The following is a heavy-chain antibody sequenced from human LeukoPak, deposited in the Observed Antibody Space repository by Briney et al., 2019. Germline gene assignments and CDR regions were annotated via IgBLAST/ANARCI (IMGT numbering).Heavy chain of an antibody. V-gene: IGHV3-23*01. Sequence: GGSLRLSCTASGFTFGDYAMNWVRQAPGKGLEWVSAISGSGGSTYYADSVKGRFTISRDNSKNTLYLQMNSLRAEDTAVYYCAKGGGGWYRLDYWGQGTLVTVSS. CDR3: AKGGGGWYRLDY. J-gene: IGHJ4*02. CDR2: ISGSGGST. D-gene: IGHD6-19*01. CDR1: GFTFGDYA.